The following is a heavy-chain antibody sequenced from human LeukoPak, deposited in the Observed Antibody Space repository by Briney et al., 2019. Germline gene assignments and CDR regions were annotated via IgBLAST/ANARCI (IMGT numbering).Heavy chain of an antibody. CDR2: IYYSGST. V-gene: IGHV4-59*08. CDR3: AGTSYSGAFNYFDY. CDR1: GGSTSSYF. Sequence: PSETLSLTCTVSGGSTSSYFWSWIRQPPGKGLEWIGYIYYSGSTNYNPSLKSRVTISVDTSKNQFSLRLTSVTAADTAVYYCAGTSYSGAFNYFDYWGPGTLVTVSS. D-gene: IGHD6-19*01. J-gene: IGHJ4*02.